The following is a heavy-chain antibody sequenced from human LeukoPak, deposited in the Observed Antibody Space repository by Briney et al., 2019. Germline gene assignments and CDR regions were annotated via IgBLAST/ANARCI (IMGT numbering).Heavy chain of an antibody. D-gene: IGHD3-22*01. CDR2: IYYSGST. CDR3: ARRTYFYDSSGYYFDY. V-gene: IGHV4-61*01. Sequence: PPETLSLTCTVSGGSISSSSYYWSWIRQPPGKGLECIGYIYYSGSTNYNPSLKSRVTISVDTSKNQFSLKLSSVTAADTAVYYCARRTYFYDSSGYYFDYWGQGTLVTVSS. J-gene: IGHJ4*02. CDR1: GGSISSSSYY.